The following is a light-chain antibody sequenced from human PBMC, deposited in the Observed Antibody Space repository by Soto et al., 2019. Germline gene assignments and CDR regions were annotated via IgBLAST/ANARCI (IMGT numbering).Light chain of an antibody. CDR3: QQYIYWPRT. CDR2: DVS. J-gene: IGKJ1*01. CDR1: QGVTSS. V-gene: IGKV3-15*01. Sequence: ETVMTQSPATLSVSPGERATLSCRASQGVTSSLAWYQQTPGQAPRLLIYDVSTRATGIPARFSGSGSGTEFTLTMSSLQSEDFAVYYCQQYIYWPRTFGQGTRVEI.